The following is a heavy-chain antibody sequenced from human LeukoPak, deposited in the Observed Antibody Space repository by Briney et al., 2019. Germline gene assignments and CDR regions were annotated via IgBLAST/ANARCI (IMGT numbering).Heavy chain of an antibody. V-gene: IGHV1-46*01. D-gene: IGHD3-22*01. CDR3: ATSPHYYDSSGYSRCLDY. Sequence: ASVKVSCLASGYTFTSYYMHWVRQAPGQGLEWIGIINPSGGSTSYAQKFQGRVTMTRDMSTRTVYMELSSLRSEDTAVYYCATSPHYYDSSGYSRCLDYWGQGTLVTVSS. CDR1: GYTFTSYY. CDR2: INPSGGST. J-gene: IGHJ4*02.